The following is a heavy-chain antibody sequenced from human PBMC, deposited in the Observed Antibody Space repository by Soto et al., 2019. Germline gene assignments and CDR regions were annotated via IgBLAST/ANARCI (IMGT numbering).Heavy chain of an antibody. J-gene: IGHJ4*02. CDR1: GFSFSSYA. CDR2: IYHSGSA. D-gene: IGHD6-13*01. CDR3: ARASPSSWYDY. V-gene: IGHV4-38-2*01. Sequence: GSLRLSCVASGFSFSSYAMNWVRQAPGKGLEWIGSIYHSGSAYYNPSLKSRVTISVDTSRNQFSLKLSSVTASDTAIYYCARASPSSWYDYWGQGTLVTVSS.